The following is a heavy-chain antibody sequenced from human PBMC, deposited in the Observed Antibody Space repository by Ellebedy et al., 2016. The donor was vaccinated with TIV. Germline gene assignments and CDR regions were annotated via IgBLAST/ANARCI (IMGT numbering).Heavy chain of an antibody. J-gene: IGHJ4*02. CDR3: ASPPGVVAL. V-gene: IGHV3-7*03. D-gene: IGHD3-10*01. Sequence: GESLKIPCAGPGFTFSFYWMSWVRQAPGEGPEWVANINKDGSEKFYVDSVKGRFTISRDNAKNSLYLQMNSLRAEDTAVYYCASPPGVVALWGQGTLVTVSS. CDR2: INKDGSEK. CDR1: GFTFSFYW.